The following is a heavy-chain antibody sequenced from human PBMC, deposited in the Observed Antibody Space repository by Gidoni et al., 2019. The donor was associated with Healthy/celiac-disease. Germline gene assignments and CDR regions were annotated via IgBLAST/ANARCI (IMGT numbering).Heavy chain of an antibody. Sequence: QVQLVQSGAEAKKPGSSVKVSCKASGGTFSRYAISWVRQAPGQGLEWKGGIIPIFGTANYAQKFQGRVTITADESTSTAYMELSSLRSEDTAVYYCASRNSEWLGFDAFDIWGQGTMVTVSS. V-gene: IGHV1-69*01. CDR2: IIPIFGTA. CDR3: ASRNSEWLGFDAFDI. J-gene: IGHJ3*02. CDR1: GGTFSRYA. D-gene: IGHD6-19*01.